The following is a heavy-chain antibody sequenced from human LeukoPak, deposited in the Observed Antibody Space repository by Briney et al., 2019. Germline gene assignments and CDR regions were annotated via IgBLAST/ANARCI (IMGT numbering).Heavy chain of an antibody. Sequence: SETLSLTCAVSGASISTYYWSWIRQPPGKGLEWIGYIFYTGSTNYNPSLKRRVTISVDTSKNQFPLKLSSVTAADTAVYYCAREGGPYRPLDYSGQGTLVTVSS. CDR2: IFYTGST. V-gene: IGHV4-59*12. CDR1: GASISTYY. J-gene: IGHJ4*02. CDR3: AREGGPYRPLDY.